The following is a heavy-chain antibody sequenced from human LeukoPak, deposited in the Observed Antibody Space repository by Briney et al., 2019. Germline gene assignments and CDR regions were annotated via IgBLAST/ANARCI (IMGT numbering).Heavy chain of an antibody. D-gene: IGHD1/OR15-1a*01. Sequence: HPGGSLRLSCAASGFSFRTYSMSWVRQAPGKGLEWVSSIRGSGAEKYYADSVKGRFSISRDNSQDTLSLQMNSLRDEDTAVYYCAKISWDGRGTLDWGRGTLVTVSS. CDR3: AKISWDGRGTLD. J-gene: IGHJ4*02. V-gene: IGHV3-23*01. CDR2: IRGSGAEK. CDR1: GFSFRTYS.